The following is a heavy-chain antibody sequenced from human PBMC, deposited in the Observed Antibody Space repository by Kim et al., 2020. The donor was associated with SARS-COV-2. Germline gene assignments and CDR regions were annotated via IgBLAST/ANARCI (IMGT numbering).Heavy chain of an antibody. CDR1: SGSISSTSYY. CDR3: AALGSGSYSCRY. V-gene: IGHV4-39*01. Sequence: SETLSLTCTVSSGSISSTSYYWGWIRPPPGKGLEWIGRIYYSGSTYYNPSLKSRVIISVDTYKNQFSLKLTSVTDADTAAYYCAALGSGSYSCRYWGQGT. D-gene: IGHD3-10*01. CDR2: IYYSGST. J-gene: IGHJ4*02.